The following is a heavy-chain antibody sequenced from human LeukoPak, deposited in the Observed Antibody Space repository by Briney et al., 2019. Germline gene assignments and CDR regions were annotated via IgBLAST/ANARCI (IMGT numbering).Heavy chain of an antibody. J-gene: IGHJ6*02. CDR2: INSDGSST. Sequence: GGSLRLSCAASGFTFSSYWMRWVRQAPGKGLVWVSRINSDGSSTSYADSVKGRFTISRDNAKNTLYLQMNSLRAEDTAVYYCARVWPTNYYDSSGYYYSDYYYGMDVWGQGTTVTVSS. CDR1: GFTFSSYW. D-gene: IGHD3-22*01. V-gene: IGHV3-74*01. CDR3: ARVWPTNYYDSSGYYYSDYYYGMDV.